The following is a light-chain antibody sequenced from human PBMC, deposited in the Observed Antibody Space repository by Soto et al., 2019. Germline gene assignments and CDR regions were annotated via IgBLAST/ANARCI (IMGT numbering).Light chain of an antibody. Sequence: QSAPTQPASVSGSPGQSITLSCTGTSSDVGGYNYVSWYQQHPGKAPKLMIYEVSNRPSGVSNRFSGSKSGNTASLTISGLQAEDEADYYCSSYTSSSTLYVFGSGTKVTVL. CDR3: SSYTSSSTLYV. CDR1: SSDVGGYNY. J-gene: IGLJ1*01. CDR2: EVS. V-gene: IGLV2-14*01.